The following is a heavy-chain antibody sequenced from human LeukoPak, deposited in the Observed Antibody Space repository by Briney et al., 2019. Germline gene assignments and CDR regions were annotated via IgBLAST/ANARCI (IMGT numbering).Heavy chain of an antibody. D-gene: IGHD3-10*01. Sequence: SETLSLTCAVYSGSFSGYYWSWIRQPPGKGLEGIGETNHSGSNNYNPSLKSRVTISVDTSKNQFSLKLSSVTAADTAVYYCARFDYGSGSYYGKDFDYWGQGTLVTVSS. CDR2: TNHSGSN. J-gene: IGHJ4*02. CDR3: ARFDYGSGSYYGKDFDY. V-gene: IGHV4-34*01. CDR1: SGSFSGYY.